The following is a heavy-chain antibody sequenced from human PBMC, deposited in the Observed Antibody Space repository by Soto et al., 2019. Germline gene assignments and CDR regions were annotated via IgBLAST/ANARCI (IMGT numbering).Heavy chain of an antibody. D-gene: IGHD6-19*01. CDR3: YLSSGWYFFDY. Sequence: GGSLRLSCAASGVTFSNAWMNWVRQAPGKGLEWVGRIKGKTDGGTTDYAAPVKGRFTISRDDSKNTLYLQMNSLKTEDTAVYYCYLSSGWYFFDYWGQGTLVTVSS. J-gene: IGHJ4*02. CDR2: IKGKTDGGTT. CDR1: GVTFSNAW. V-gene: IGHV3-15*07.